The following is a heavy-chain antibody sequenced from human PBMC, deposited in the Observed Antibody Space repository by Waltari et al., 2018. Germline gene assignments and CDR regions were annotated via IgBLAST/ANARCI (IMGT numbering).Heavy chain of an antibody. V-gene: IGHV4-39*07. CDR2: FYKSGTT. CDR3: VRGYPDIVATISDY. Sequence: QLQLQESGPGLVKPSETLSLTCTVSRSSIRNNNYYWGWVRQPPGKGLEWIGSFYKSGTTYSTPSLKSRVTISVDTSNNQFSLKLNSVTAADTAVYYCVRGYPDIVATISDYWGQGTLVIVSS. CDR1: RSSIRNNNYY. D-gene: IGHD5-12*01. J-gene: IGHJ4*02.